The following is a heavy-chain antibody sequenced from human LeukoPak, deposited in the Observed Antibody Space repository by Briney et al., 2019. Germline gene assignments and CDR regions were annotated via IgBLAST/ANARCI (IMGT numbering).Heavy chain of an antibody. CDR3: ARERDIDMVSHFFDF. CDR1: GGSISSSSYY. Sequence: SETLSLTCTVSGGSISSSSYYWGWIRQPPGKGLEWIGSIYYSGSTDYNPSLKSRASISIDTSKNQFSLNLPSVTAADTAVYYCARERDIDMVSHFFDFWGQGTLVTVSS. J-gene: IGHJ4*02. D-gene: IGHD5-18*01. V-gene: IGHV4-39*07. CDR2: IYYSGST.